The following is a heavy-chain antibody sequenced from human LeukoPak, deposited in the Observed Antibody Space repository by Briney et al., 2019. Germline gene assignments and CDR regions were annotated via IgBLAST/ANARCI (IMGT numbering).Heavy chain of an antibody. J-gene: IGHJ4*02. CDR3: ARESYQRPYYFDY. CDR2: IWYDGSNK. CDR1: GFTFSTYG. D-gene: IGHD2-2*01. V-gene: IGHV3-33*01. Sequence: GGSLRLSCAASGFTFSTYGMHWVRQAPGKGLEWVAVIWYDGSNKYYADSVKGRFTISRDNSKNTLYLQMNSLRAEDTAVYYCARESYQRPYYFDYWGQETLVTVSS.